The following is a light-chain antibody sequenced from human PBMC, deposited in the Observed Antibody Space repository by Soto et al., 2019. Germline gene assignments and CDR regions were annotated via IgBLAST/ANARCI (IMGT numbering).Light chain of an antibody. CDR1: QSVSSSY. CDR2: GAS. Sequence: EIVLTQSPGTLSLSPGERATISCRASQSVSSSYLAWYQQKHGQAPRLLIYGASSRATGIPDRFSGSGSGTDFTLTISRLEPEDFAVYYCQQYGSSLLTFGGGTKVEIK. J-gene: IGKJ4*01. V-gene: IGKV3-20*01. CDR3: QQYGSSLLT.